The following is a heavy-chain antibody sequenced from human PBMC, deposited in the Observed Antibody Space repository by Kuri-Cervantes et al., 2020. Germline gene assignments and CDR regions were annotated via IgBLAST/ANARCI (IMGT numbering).Heavy chain of an antibody. CDR1: GFTFSSYA. J-gene: IGHJ6*02. V-gene: IGHV3-9*01. CDR3: AKVLGPDYGMDV. CDR2: ISWNSGSI. Sequence: LSLTCAASGFTFSSYAMHWVRQAPGKGLEWVSGISWNSGSIGYADSVKGRFTISRDNAKNSLYLQMNSLRAEDTALYYCAKVLGPDYGMDVWGQGTTVTVSS.